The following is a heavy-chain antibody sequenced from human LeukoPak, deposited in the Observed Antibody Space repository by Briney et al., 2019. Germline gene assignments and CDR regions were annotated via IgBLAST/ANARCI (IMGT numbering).Heavy chain of an antibody. CDR3: ARELSVRGVIRYYGMDV. J-gene: IGHJ6*04. CDR2: ISYDGSNK. V-gene: IGHV3-30*04. D-gene: IGHD3-10*01. CDR1: GFTFSSYA. Sequence: PGGSLILSCAASGFTFSSYAMHWVRQAPGKGLEWVAVISYDGSNKYYADSVKGRFTISRDNSKNTLYLQMNSLRAEDTAVYYCARELSVRGVIRYYGMDVWGKGTTVTVSS.